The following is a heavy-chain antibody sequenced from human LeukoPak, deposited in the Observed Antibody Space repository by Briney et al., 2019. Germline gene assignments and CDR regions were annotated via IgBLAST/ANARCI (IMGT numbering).Heavy chain of an antibody. Sequence: GRSLRLSCAASGFTFSSYSMNWVRQAPGKVLEWVSSISSSSSYIYYADSVKGRFTISRDNAKNSLYLQMNSLRAEDTAVYYCAARYYYGSGSYYNVDFDYWGQGTLVTVSS. V-gene: IGHV3-21*01. CDR2: ISSSSSYI. CDR3: AARYYYGSGSYYNVDFDY. D-gene: IGHD3-10*01. CDR1: GFTFSSYS. J-gene: IGHJ4*02.